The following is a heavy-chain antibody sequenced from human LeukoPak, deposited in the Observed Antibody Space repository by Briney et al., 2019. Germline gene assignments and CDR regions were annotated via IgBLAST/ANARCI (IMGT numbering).Heavy chain of an antibody. D-gene: IGHD1-1*01. CDR2: INAGNGNT. V-gene: IGHV1-3*01. CDR3: ARHNDRTRGAFDI. J-gene: IGHJ3*02. Sequence: GASVKVSCKASGYTFTNYAIHWVRQAPGQRLEWMGWINAGNGNTKYSQKFQGRVTFTRHTSASTAYMELSSLSSEDTAVYYCARHNDRTRGAFDIWSQGTMVTVSS. CDR1: GYTFTNYA.